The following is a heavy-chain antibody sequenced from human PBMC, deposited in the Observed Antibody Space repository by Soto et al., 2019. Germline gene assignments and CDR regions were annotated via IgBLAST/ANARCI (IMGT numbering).Heavy chain of an antibody. Sequence: SETLSLTCTVSGGSISSSSYYWGWIRQPPGKGLEWIGSIYYSGSTYYNPSLKSRVTISVDTSKNQFSLKLSSVTAADTAVYYCARSILLWFGEPYGMDVWGQGTTVTVSS. D-gene: IGHD3-10*01. CDR3: ARSILLWFGEPYGMDV. J-gene: IGHJ6*02. V-gene: IGHV4-39*01. CDR2: IYYSGST. CDR1: GGSISSSSYY.